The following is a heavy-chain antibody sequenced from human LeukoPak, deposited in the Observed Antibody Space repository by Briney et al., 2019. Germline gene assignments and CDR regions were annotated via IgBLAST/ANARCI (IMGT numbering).Heavy chain of an antibody. CDR1: GGTFSSYA. V-gene: IGHV1-69*13. CDR3: AIQAGYCSSTSCALNWCDH. CDR2: IIPIFGTA. J-gene: IGHJ5*02. Sequence: SVKVSCKASGGTFSSYAISWVPQAPGQGLEWMGGIIPIFGTANYAQKFQGRVTITADESTSTAYMELSSLRSEDTAVYCCAIQAGYCSSTSCALNWCDHWGQGTLVTVSS. D-gene: IGHD2-2*03.